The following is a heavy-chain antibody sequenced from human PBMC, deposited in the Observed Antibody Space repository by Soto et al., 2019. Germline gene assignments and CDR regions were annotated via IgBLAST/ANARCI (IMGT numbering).Heavy chain of an antibody. CDR1: GFTFSSYS. V-gene: IGHV3-21*01. CDR3: AGPLGVVITPTLPDY. Sequence: GGSLRLSCAASGFTFSSYSMNWVRQAPGKGLEWVSSISSSSSYIYYADSVKGRFTISRDNAKNSLYLQMNSLRAEDTAVYYCAGPLGVVITPTLPDYWGQGTLVTVSS. D-gene: IGHD3-3*01. J-gene: IGHJ4*02. CDR2: ISSSSSYI.